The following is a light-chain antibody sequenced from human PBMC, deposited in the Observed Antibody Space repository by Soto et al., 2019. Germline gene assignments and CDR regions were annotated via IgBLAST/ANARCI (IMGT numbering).Light chain of an antibody. CDR3: SSYRSGGTFV. J-gene: IGLJ1*01. Sequence: QSALAQPTSVSGSPGQSIAISCTGTSSDVGGYNHVSWHQQHPGKAPKVLISVVSNRPSGVSNRFSGSKSGNTASLTISGLQAEDEADYYCSSYRSGGTFVFGSGTKLTVL. CDR1: SSDVGGYNH. V-gene: IGLV2-14*01. CDR2: VVS.